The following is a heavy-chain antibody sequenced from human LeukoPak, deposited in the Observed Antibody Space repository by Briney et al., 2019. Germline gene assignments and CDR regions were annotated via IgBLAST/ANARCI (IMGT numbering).Heavy chain of an antibody. V-gene: IGHV4-59*01. D-gene: IGHD3-3*01. Sequence: PSETLSLTCTVYGGSISSYYWSWIRQPPGKGLEWIGYIYYTGSTNYNPSLKSRVTISVDTSKNQFSLKLRSVTAADTALYYCAREVFGVARAFDSWGQGTLVTVSS. CDR3: AREVFGVARAFDS. CDR1: GGSISSYY. CDR2: IYYTGST. J-gene: IGHJ4*02.